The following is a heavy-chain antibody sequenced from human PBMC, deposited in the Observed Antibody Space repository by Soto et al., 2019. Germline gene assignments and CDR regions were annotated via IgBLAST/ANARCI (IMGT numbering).Heavy chain of an antibody. CDR2: IRGDGNDA. D-gene: IGHD3-10*01. V-gene: IGHV3-74*01. J-gene: IGHJ4*02. Sequence: EVQLVESGGGIVQPGGSLRLSCVASGFTFSTYWMHWVRQAPGKGLVWVSRIRGDGNDANYADSVRGRFSISRDNGKSTLYLQMNSLRAEDTAVYYCAGDLVSGSGSLGHWGQGTLVTVSS. CDR3: AGDLVSGSGSLGH. CDR1: GFTFSTYW.